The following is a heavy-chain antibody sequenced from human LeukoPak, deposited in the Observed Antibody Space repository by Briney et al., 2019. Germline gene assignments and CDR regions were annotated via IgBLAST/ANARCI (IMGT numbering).Heavy chain of an antibody. Sequence: SETLSLTCTVSGGSISSGSYYWSWIRQPAGKGLEWIGRIYTSGSTNYNPSLKSRVTMSVDTSKNQFSLKLSSVTAADTAVYYCARGDYGDYGAFDIWGQGTMVTVSS. CDR1: GGSISSGSYY. CDR2: IYTSGST. V-gene: IGHV4-61*02. D-gene: IGHD4-17*01. CDR3: ARGDYGDYGAFDI. J-gene: IGHJ3*02.